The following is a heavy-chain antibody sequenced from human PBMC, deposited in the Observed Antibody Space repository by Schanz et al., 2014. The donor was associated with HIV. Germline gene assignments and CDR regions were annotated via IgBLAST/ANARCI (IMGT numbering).Heavy chain of an antibody. CDR2: IWYDGTNN. V-gene: IGHV3-33*01. J-gene: IGHJ6*02. CDR1: GSTFGTLA. Sequence: QVQLVESGEGWAHPGRSRGVPVVPLGSTFGTLAIHGARQAPAKGRGGGPVIWYDGTNNYYADSVKGRFTISRDNSKNTLYLEMISLRDEDTAVYYCARASRIAATDRDPRRHYHYGMDVWGQGTTVTVSS. CDR3: ARASRIAATDRDPRRHYHYGMDV. D-gene: IGHD6-13*01.